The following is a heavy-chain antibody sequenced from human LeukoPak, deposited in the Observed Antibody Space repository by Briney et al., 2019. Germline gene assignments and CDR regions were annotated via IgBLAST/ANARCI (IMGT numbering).Heavy chain of an antibody. CDR2: IYSGGST. Sequence: GGSLRPSCAASGFTVSSSYMSWVRQAPGKGLEWVSVIYSGGSTFYADSVKGRFAISRDDSNNTVYLRMNTLRAEDTAVYYCARGADYYGSGISLDHWGQGTLVTVPS. V-gene: IGHV3-53*01. CDR1: GFTVSSSY. CDR3: ARGADYYGSGISLDH. D-gene: IGHD3-10*01. J-gene: IGHJ4*02.